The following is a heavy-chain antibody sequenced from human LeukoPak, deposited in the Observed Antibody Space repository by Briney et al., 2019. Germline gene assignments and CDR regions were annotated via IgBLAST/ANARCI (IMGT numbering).Heavy chain of an antibody. J-gene: IGHJ4*02. V-gene: IGHV3-23*01. Sequence: GGSLRLSCAASGFTFSSYAMSWVRQAPGKGLEWVSAISGSGGSTYYADSAKGRFTISRDNSKNTLYLQMNSLRAEDTAVYYCAKSEDYDILTGYYPLDYWGQGTLVTVSS. CDR2: ISGSGGST. CDR1: GFTFSSYA. D-gene: IGHD3-9*01. CDR3: AKSEDYDILTGYYPLDY.